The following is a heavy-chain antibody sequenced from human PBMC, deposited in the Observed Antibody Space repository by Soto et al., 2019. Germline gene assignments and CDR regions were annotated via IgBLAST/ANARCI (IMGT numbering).Heavy chain of an antibody. Sequence: VASVKVSCKASGYTFITYDINWVRQAPGQGLEWMGWVNPHSGKTEFAQKFQGRLTMTTNTSINSAYMELSNLRSEDTAMYYCARAEAWNFIYWFDPWGRGTLVTVSS. J-gene: IGHJ5*02. CDR1: GYTFITYD. D-gene: IGHD1-7*01. V-gene: IGHV1-8*01. CDR2: VNPHSGKT. CDR3: ARAEAWNFIYWFDP.